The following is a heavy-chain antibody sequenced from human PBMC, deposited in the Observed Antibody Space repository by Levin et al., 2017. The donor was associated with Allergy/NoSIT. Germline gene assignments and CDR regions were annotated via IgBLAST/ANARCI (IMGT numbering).Heavy chain of an antibody. CDR2: ISYDGSNK. CDR3: ARDHGYYDSSGWGYYFDY. Sequence: GESLKISCAASGFTFSSYAMHWVRQAPGKGLEWVAVISYDGSNKYYADSVKGRFTISRDNSKNTLYLQMNSLRAEDTAVYYCARDHGYYDSSGWGYYFDYWGQGTLVTVSS. CDR1: GFTFSSYA. D-gene: IGHD3-22*01. J-gene: IGHJ4*02. V-gene: IGHV3-30*04.